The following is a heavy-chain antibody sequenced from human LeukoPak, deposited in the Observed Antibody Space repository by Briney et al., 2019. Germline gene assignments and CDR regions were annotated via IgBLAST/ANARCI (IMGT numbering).Heavy chain of an antibody. CDR1: GGSISSYY. CDR3: ARDQLTNWFDP. V-gene: IGHV4-59*01. D-gene: IGHD2-2*01. J-gene: IGHJ5*02. Sequence: SETLSLTCTVSGGSISSYYWSWIRQPPGKGLEWIGYIYYSGSTNYNPSLKSRVTISVDTSKNQFSLKLSSVTATDTAVYYCARDQLTNWFDPWGQGTLVTVSS. CDR2: IYYSGST.